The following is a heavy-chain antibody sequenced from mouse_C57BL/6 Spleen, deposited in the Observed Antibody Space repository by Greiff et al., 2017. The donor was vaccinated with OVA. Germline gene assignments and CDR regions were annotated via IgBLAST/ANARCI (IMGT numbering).Heavy chain of an antibody. J-gene: IGHJ1*03. D-gene: IGHD2-12*01. CDR1: GYTFTSYW. CDR2: IYPSDSYT. CDR3: ARWCYDEYFDV. Sequence: QVQLQQSGAELVMPGASVKLFCKASGYTFTSYWMHWVKQRPGQGLEWIGEIYPSDSYTNYNQKFKGKSTLPVDKSSSTAYMQLSSLTSEDAAVYYCARWCYDEYFDVWGTGTTVTVSS. V-gene: IGHV1-69*01.